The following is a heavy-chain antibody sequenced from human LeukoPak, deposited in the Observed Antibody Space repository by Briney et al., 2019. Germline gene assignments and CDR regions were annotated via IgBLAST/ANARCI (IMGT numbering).Heavy chain of an antibody. CDR2: VIPILGTA. CDR3: AREVMVRGGEGFSPTNYYGMDV. CDR1: GGTFSSYA. Sequence: GASVKVLCKASGGTFSSYAISWVREDPGQGLEWMVGVIPILGTANYAQKFQGRVTITADEFTSKAYMELSSLRSEDTAVYYCAREVMVRGGEGFSPTNYYGMDVWGKGTTVTVSS. J-gene: IGHJ6*04. V-gene: IGHV1-69*13. D-gene: IGHD3-10*01.